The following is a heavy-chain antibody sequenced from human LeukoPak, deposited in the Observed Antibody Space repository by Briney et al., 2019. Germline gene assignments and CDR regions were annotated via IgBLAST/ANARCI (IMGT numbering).Heavy chain of an antibody. Sequence: PGGSLRLSCAASGFTFSSYTMSWVRQAPGEGLEGVSSMIGSGSSIYADSVRGRFTISRDNAKNSLYLQMNSLRDEDTAVYYCAMGAAAYWGQGTLVTVSS. CDR1: GFTFSSYT. CDR2: MIGSGSSI. D-gene: IGHD6-13*01. V-gene: IGHV3-48*02. J-gene: IGHJ4*02. CDR3: AMGAAAY.